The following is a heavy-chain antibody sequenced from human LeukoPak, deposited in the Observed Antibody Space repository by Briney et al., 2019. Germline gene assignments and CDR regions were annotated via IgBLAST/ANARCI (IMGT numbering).Heavy chain of an antibody. J-gene: IGHJ4*02. D-gene: IGHD6-19*01. CDR3: ARASQWLAFDD. Sequence: GGSLRLSCAASGFTVSGHHMSWVRQAPGKGLEWVSVIYNGYNTNYADSVKGRFTISRDNSKNTLDLQMSSLRVDDTAVYFCARASQWLAFDDWGQGTLVTVSS. CDR1: GFTVSGHH. V-gene: IGHV3-66*01. CDR2: IYNGYNT.